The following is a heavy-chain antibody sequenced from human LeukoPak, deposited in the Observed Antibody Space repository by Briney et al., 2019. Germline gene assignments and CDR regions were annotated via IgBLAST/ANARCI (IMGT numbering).Heavy chain of an antibody. V-gene: IGHV1-46*01. Sequence: ASVKVSCKASGYTFTSYYMHWVRQALGHGLEWMGIINPSGGSTSYAQKFQGRVTMTRDTSTSTVYMELSSLRSEDTAVYYCAREITTGWFDPWGQGTLVTVSS. CDR1: GYTFTSYY. CDR3: AREITTGWFDP. CDR2: INPSGGST. D-gene: IGHD3-22*01. J-gene: IGHJ5*02.